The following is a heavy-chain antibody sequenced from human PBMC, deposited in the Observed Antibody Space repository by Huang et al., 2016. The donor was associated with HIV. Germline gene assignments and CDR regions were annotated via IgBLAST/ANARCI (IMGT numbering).Heavy chain of an antibody. J-gene: IGHJ3*02. Sequence: EVQLVESGGGLVQPGGSLRFSCAASDFDFSSYWMMWLRQVPGKGLEWVASIREDSGKKDYLDSVKGRFIISRDNPKKSLYLQMNNLRAEDAAVYYCARDPFIKAFDIWGQGTLVTVSS. CDR1: DFDFSSYW. CDR3: ARDPFIKAFDI. CDR2: IREDSGKK. V-gene: IGHV3-7*01.